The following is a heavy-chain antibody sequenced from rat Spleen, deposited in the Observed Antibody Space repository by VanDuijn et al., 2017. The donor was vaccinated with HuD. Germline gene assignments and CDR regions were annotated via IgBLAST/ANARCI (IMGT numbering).Heavy chain of an antibody. CDR1: GFTFSDYY. V-gene: IGHV5-29*01. D-gene: IGHD5-1*01. Sequence: EVQLVESDGGLVQPGRSLKLSCAASGFTFSDYYMAWVRQAPTKGLEWVATINFDGIRTYYRDSVKGRFTISRDNATSTLYLQMDSLRSEDTATYYCTRKGELWGQGVMVTVSS. J-gene: IGHJ2*01. CDR2: INFDGIRT. CDR3: TRKGEL.